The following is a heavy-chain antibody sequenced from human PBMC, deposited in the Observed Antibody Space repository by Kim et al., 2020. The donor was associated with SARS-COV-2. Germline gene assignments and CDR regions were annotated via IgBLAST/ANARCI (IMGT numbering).Heavy chain of an antibody. D-gene: IGHD1-1*01. CDR3: TRVTETTLALWAACDI. CDR2: IRSKANGYAT. CDR1: GFTSSDSA. Sequence: GGSLRLSCGASGFTSSDSAMHWVRRASGKGLEWVGLIRSKANGYATAYSESVRGRFTISRDDSRNTAYLQMNSLKIEDTAVYYCTRVTETTLALWAACDIWGHGAIVTVSS. J-gene: IGHJ3*02. V-gene: IGHV3-73*01.